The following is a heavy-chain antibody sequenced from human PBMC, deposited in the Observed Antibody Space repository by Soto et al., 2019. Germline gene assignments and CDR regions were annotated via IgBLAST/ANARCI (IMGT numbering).Heavy chain of an antibody. D-gene: IGHD1-26*01. CDR2: ISSDVADT. Sequence: LESGGGLVRPGGSLRLSCAVFGFTFNSRTSHAMSWVRQAPGKGPEWVSTISSDVADTHYADSVKGRFTISNDTSRNSVNLHMNNLRADDTSMYFCVSWVSRHFDYWGRGILITVSS. V-gene: IGHV3-23*01. CDR1: GFTFNSRTSHA. CDR3: VSWVSRHFDY. J-gene: IGHJ4*02.